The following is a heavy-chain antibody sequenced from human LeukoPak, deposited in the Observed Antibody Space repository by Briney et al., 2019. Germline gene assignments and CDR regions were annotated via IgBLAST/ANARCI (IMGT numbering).Heavy chain of an antibody. CDR3: ARHDEDYTHFDP. Sequence: SETLSPTYTVSYGSINSYYWSWIRQPPEKGLEWIGYIYSSGSTNYNPSLKSRVTMSLDTSKTQFSLKLSFVTAADTAVYYCARHDEDYTHFDPWGQGTLVTVSS. V-gene: IGHV4-4*09. D-gene: IGHD3-3*01. J-gene: IGHJ5*02. CDR1: YGSINSYY. CDR2: IYSSGST.